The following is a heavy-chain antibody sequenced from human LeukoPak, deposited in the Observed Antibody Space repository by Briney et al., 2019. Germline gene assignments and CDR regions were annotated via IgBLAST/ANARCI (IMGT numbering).Heavy chain of an antibody. CDR3: AREGGLRGYSYGLFDY. CDR1: GGSFSGYY. D-gene: IGHD5-18*01. CDR2: INHSGST. V-gene: IGHV4-34*01. Sequence: SETLSLTCAVYGGSFSGYYWSWIRQPPGKGLEWIGEINHSGSTNYNPSLKSRVTISVDTSKNQFSLKLSSVAAADTAVYYCAREGGLRGYSYGLFDYWGQGTLVTVSS. J-gene: IGHJ4*02.